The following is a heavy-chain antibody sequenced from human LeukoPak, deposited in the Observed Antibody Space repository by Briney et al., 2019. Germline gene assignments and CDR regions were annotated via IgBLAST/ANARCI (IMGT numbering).Heavy chain of an antibody. V-gene: IGHV1-69*04. J-gene: IGHJ6*02. CDR3: AREYYGSGSYFEEVDV. CDR1: GGTFSSYA. D-gene: IGHD3-10*01. Sequence: VASVTVSCTASGGTFSSYAISWVRQAPGQGLEWMGRIIPILGIANYAQKFQGRVTITADKSTSTAYMELSSLRSEDTAVYYCAREYYGSGSYFEEVDVWGQGTTVTVSS. CDR2: IIPILGIA.